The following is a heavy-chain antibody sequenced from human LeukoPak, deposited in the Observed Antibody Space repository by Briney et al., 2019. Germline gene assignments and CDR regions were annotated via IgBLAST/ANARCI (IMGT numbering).Heavy chain of an antibody. CDR1: GYTFTSYY. J-gene: IGHJ2*01. D-gene: IGHD5-18*01. V-gene: IGHV1-46*01. CDR2: INPRGGST. CDR3: ARDADTAMEAWYFDL. Sequence: ASVKVSCKASGYTFTSYYMHWVRQAPGQGLEWMVIINPRGGSTSYAQKFQGRVTMTRDTSTSTVYMELSSLRSEDTAVYYCARDADTAMEAWYFDLWGRGTLVTVSS.